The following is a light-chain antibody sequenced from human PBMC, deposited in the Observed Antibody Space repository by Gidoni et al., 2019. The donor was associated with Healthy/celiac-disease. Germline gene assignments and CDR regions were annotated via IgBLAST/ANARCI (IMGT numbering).Light chain of an antibody. CDR2: GAS. J-gene: IGKJ4*01. Sequence: EIVLTPSPGTLSLSPGERATLSCRASQSVSSSYLAWYQQKPGQAPRHLIYGASSRATGIPDRLSGSESGTDFTLTISRLETEDFAVYYCQQYGSSPPLTCGGGTKVEIK. V-gene: IGKV3-20*01. CDR1: QSVSSSY. CDR3: QQYGSSPPLT.